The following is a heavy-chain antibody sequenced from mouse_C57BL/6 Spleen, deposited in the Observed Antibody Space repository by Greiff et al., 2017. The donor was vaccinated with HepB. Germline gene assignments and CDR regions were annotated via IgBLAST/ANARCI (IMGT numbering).Heavy chain of an antibody. J-gene: IGHJ3*01. D-gene: IGHD2-5*01. CDR2: ISYSGST. V-gene: IGHV3-1*01. Sequence: EVMLVESGPGMVKPSQSLSLTCTVTGYSITSGYDWHWIRHFPGNKLEWMGYISYSGSTNYNPSLKSRISITHDTSKNHFFLKLNSVTTEDTATYYCARGGYSNYLAYWGQGTLVTVSA. CDR1: GYSITSGYD. CDR3: ARGGYSNYLAY.